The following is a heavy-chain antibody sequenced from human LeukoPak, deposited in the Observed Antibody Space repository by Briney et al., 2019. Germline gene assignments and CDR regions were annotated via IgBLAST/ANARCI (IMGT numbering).Heavy chain of an antibody. J-gene: IGHJ4*02. CDR2: INPAGSET. Sequence: GGALRLSCAASGFSFSTYWMAWVRQAPGKGLEWVANINPAGSETYYVDPVKGRFSISRDNAKNLVYLQMNSLRAEDTAVYHCARFGYVAAVDVWGQGTPVTVSS. V-gene: IGHV3-7*01. CDR1: GFSFSTYW. D-gene: IGHD2-15*01. CDR3: ARFGYVAAVDV.